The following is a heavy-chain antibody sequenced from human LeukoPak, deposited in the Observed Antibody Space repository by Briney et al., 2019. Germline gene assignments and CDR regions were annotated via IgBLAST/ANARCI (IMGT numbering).Heavy chain of an antibody. CDR2: IYYTGST. J-gene: IGHJ4*02. D-gene: IGHD6-13*01. Sequence: SQTLSLTCTVSGGSISSGGYYWSWIRQHPGKGLEWIGYIYYTGSTNYNPSLKSRVTISVDTSKNQFSLKLSSVTAADTAVYYCARRAPRRLIAAAAPYYFDYWGQGTLVTVSS. V-gene: IGHV4-31*03. CDR1: GGSISSGGYY. CDR3: ARRAPRRLIAAAAPYYFDY.